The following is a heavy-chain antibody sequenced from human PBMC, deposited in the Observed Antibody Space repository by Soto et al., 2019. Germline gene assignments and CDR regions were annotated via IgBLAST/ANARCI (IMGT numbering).Heavy chain of an antibody. CDR1: GFIFSNYG. Sequence: GGSLRLSCAASGFIFSNYGLHWVRQAPGKGLEWVAVIWSDGSNKYYAESVKGRFTISRDDPKNTLYLQMSSLRADDAAVYYCAREGNNIPGHMDVWGQGTTVTVSS. CDR2: IWSDGSNK. V-gene: IGHV3-33*01. CDR3: AREGNNIPGHMDV. J-gene: IGHJ6*02. D-gene: IGHD3-10*01.